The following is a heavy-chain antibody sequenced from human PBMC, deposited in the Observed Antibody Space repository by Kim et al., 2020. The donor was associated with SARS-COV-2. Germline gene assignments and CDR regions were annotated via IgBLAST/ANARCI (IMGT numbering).Heavy chain of an antibody. D-gene: IGHD6-19*01. CDR2: IKSKSDGGTT. J-gene: IGHJ3*02. CDR1: RFTFSNAW. Sequence: GGSLRLSCAGSRFTFSNAWLSWVRQAPGKGLEWVGHIKSKSDGGTTDYAAPVKGRFTISRDDSKNTLYLQMSSLQTEDTAVYYCTTFPVRGLSAFDIWG. V-gene: IGHV3-15*01. CDR3: TTFPVRGLSAFDI.